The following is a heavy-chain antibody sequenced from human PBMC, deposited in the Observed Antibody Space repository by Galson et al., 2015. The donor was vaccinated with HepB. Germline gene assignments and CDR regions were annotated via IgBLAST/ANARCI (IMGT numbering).Heavy chain of an antibody. CDR3: ARGIFWEEILTGYFSSAGPFDI. V-gene: IGHV3-66*01. CDR1: GFNVSNNY. J-gene: IGHJ3*02. Sequence: SLRLSCAVAGFNVSNNYMSWVRQAPGKGLEWVSAIYRGGRTYYADSVKGRFTVSREISKNTVSLQMKSLRAEDTAVYYCARGIFWEEILTGYFSSAGPFDIWGQGTMVTVSS. CDR2: IYRGGRT. D-gene: IGHD3-9*01.